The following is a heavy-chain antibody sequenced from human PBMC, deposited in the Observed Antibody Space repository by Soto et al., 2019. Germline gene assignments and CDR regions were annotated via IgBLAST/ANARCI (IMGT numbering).Heavy chain of an antibody. CDR1: GFTFSSYG. V-gene: IGHV3-33*01. CDR3: ARDMGYCSSTSCYRHYYYYGMDV. CDR2: IWYDGSNK. Sequence: GGSLRLSCAASGFTFSSYGMHWVRQAPGKGLEWVAVIWYDGSNKYYADSVKGRFTISRDNSKNTLYLQMNSPRAEDTAVYYCARDMGYCSSTSCYRHYYYYGMDVWGQGTTVTVS. D-gene: IGHD2-2*02. J-gene: IGHJ6*02.